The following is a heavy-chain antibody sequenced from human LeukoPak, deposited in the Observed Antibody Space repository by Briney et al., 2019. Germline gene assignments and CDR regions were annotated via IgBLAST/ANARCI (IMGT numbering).Heavy chain of an antibody. V-gene: IGHV3-23*01. D-gene: IGHD5-18*01. Sequence: GGSLRLSCAASGFTFRNYAMSWVRQAPGKGLEWVSAINGNDGSTYYADSVKGRFTISRDNSKNTLYLQMNSLRAEDTAVYYCARDLSGVTGYTYGRGIDYWGQGTLVTVSS. CDR1: GFTFRNYA. J-gene: IGHJ4*02. CDR2: INGNDGST. CDR3: ARDLSGVTGYTYGRGIDY.